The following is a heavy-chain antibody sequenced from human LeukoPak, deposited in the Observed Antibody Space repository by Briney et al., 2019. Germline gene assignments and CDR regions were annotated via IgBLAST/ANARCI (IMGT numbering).Heavy chain of an antibody. J-gene: IGHJ3*02. V-gene: IGHV4-59*12. D-gene: IGHD3-10*01. CDR3: ASLARYYYGSGSYYRPWDAFDI. CDR2: IFYSGST. CDR1: GGSLSNYY. Sequence: SETLSLTCTVSGGSLSNYYWSWIRQPPGKGLEWIGYIFYSGSTNYNPSLKSRVTISVDTSKNQFSLKLSSVTAADTALYYCASLARYYYGSGSYYRPWDAFDIWGQGTMVTVSS.